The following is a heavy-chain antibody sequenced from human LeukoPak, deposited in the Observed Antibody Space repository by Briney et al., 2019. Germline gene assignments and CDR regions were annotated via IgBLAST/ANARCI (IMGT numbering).Heavy chain of an antibody. J-gene: IGHJ6*02. CDR1: GGTFSSYA. CDR3: ARSREEDYYYYGMDV. CDR2: IIPIFGTA. D-gene: IGHD1-26*01. V-gene: IGHV1-69*13. Sequence: SVTVSCKASGGTFSSYAISWVRQAPGQGLEWMGGIIPIFGTANYAQKFQGRVTITADESTSTAYMELSSLRSEDTAVYYCARSREEDYYYYGMDVWGQGTTVTVSS.